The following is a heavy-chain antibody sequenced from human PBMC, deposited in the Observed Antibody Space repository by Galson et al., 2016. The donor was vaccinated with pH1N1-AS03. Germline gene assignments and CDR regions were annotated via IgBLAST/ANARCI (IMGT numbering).Heavy chain of an antibody. D-gene: IGHD3-9*01. Sequence: ETLSLTCTVSGDSVGGGTYYWNWIRQPPGKGLEWIGYIYYTGITNYNPSLESRLTISIDRSKNQISLTLGSVTAADTAMYYCARNGVLTGYHATGRERVDYWGQGTLVIVSS. CDR2: IYYTGIT. CDR1: GDSVGGGTYY. V-gene: IGHV4-61*01. CDR3: ARNGVLTGYHATGRERVDY. J-gene: IGHJ4*02.